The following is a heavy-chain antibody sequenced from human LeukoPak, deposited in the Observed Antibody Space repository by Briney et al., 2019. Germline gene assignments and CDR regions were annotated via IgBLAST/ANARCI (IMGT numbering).Heavy chain of an antibody. CDR2: ISYDGSNK. CDR3: AKDQAWLGYCSSTSCYVDYYYGMDV. Sequence: PGGSLRLSCAASGFTFSSYGMHWVRQAPGKGLEWVAVISYDGSNKYYADSVKGRFTISRDNSKNTLYLQMNSLRAEDTAVYYCAKDQAWLGYCSSTSCYVDYYYGMDVWGQGTTVTVSS. V-gene: IGHV3-30*18. CDR1: GFTFSSYG. J-gene: IGHJ6*02. D-gene: IGHD2-2*01.